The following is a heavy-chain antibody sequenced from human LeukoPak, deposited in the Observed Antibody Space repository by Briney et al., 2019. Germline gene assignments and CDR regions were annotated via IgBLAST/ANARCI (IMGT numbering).Heavy chain of an antibody. CDR1: GGSINSYY. D-gene: IGHD2-2*01. CDR2: LYSSGST. Sequence: PSETLSLTCIVSGGSINSYYWSWIRQPAGKGMEWIGRLYSSGSTNYNASFTSRLTISVDTSKNQFSLTLSSVTAADTAVYYCAGSCSGSSCPDGHHYHMDVWGKGTTVTVSS. CDR3: AGSCSGSSCPDGHHYHMDV. J-gene: IGHJ6*03. V-gene: IGHV4-4*07.